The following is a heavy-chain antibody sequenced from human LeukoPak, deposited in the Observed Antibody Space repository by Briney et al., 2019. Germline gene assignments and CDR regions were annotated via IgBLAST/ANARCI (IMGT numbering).Heavy chain of an antibody. Sequence: ASVKVSCKASGYPFTSYYIHWVRQAPGQGLEWMGWINPNTGDTNYAQNFQGSVTMTRDTSITTAYMELSRLRPDDTAVYYCARDYGADYNWGQGTLVTVSS. CDR1: GYPFTSYY. CDR2: INPNTGDT. CDR3: ARDYGADYN. V-gene: IGHV1-2*02. D-gene: IGHD4-11*01. J-gene: IGHJ1*01.